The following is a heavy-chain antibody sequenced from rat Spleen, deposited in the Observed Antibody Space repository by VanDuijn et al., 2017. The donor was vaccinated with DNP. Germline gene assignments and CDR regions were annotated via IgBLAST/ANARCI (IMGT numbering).Heavy chain of an antibody. CDR2: ITSSGDSR. Sequence: EVQLVESGGDLVQPGRSLKLFCAASGFTFSDYYMTWIRQVPGKGLEWVASITSSGDSRDYPDSVKGRFTISRDNARNTLYLQMTSLRSEDTATYYCARAPYWELGAMDAWGQGTSVTVSS. D-gene: IGHD5-1*01. CDR1: GFTFSDYY. V-gene: IGHV5-31*01. J-gene: IGHJ4*01. CDR3: ARAPYWELGAMDA.